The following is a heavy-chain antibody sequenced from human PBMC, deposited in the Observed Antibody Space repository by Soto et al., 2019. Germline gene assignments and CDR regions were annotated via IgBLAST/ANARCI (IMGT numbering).Heavy chain of an antibody. D-gene: IGHD6-19*01. J-gene: IGHJ4*02. CDR1: GYTFTSYD. CDR3: ATELSRILIAVAGPFDY. CDR2: FDPEDGET. Sequence: ASVKVSCKASGYTFTSYDINWVRQAPGKGLEWMGGFDPEDGETIYAQKFQGRVTMTEDTSTDTAYMELSSLRSEDTAVYYCATELSRILIAVAGPFDYWGQGTLVTVSS. V-gene: IGHV1-24*01.